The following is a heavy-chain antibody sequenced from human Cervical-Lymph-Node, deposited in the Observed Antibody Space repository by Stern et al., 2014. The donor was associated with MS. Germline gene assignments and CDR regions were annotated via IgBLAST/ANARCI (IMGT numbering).Heavy chain of an antibody. Sequence: EVKLVAYGGGLVQAGGSLRLSCAASGFTFSDYAMSWVSQAPGEGREGGSAISLSGCSTFYADSVQGRFTISRDNSKNTLYLQMNSLRAEDTAVYYCAKDRELVVVTFDSWGQGTLVTVSS. CDR2: ISLSGCST. D-gene: IGHD2-15*01. CDR1: GFTFSDYA. J-gene: IGHJ4*02. CDR3: AKDRELVVVTFDS. V-gene: IGHV3-23*04.